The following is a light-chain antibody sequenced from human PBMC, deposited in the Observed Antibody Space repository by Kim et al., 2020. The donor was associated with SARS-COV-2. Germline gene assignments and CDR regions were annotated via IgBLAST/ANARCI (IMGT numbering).Light chain of an antibody. J-gene: IGLJ2*01. CDR3: SSYAGINNLV. V-gene: IGLV2-8*01. CDR1: RSDVGGYNY. Sequence: GQSVTISCTGTRSDVGGYNYVSWYQQHPGKAPKLMTYEVNKRPSGVPDRFSGSKSGDTASLTVSGLQAEDEADYYCSSYAGINNLVFGGGTQLTVL. CDR2: EVN.